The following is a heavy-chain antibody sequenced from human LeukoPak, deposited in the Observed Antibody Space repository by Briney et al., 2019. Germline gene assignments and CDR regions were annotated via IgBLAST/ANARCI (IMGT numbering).Heavy chain of an antibody. CDR3: ARAGVVSNPNSYWYFDL. CDR1: GGSISSYY. Sequence: PSETLSLTCTVSGGSISSYYWSWIRQPPGKGLEWIGYIYYSGSPNYNPSLESRVTISVDTSKNQFSLKLSSVTAADTAVYYCARAGVVSNPNSYWYFDLWGRDTLVTVSS. CDR2: IYYSGSP. V-gene: IGHV4-59*13. J-gene: IGHJ2*01. D-gene: IGHD3-3*01.